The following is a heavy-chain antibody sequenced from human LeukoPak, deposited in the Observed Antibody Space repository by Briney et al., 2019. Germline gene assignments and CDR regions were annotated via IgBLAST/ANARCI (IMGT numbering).Heavy chain of an antibody. Sequence: ASVKVSCKASGYTFTGYYMHWVRQAPGQGLEWMGWINPNSGGTNYAQKLRGRLTMTRDTSISTAYMELSRLRSDDTAVYYCAIGERYCSGGSCYSGVSCWFDPWGQGTLVTVSS. V-gene: IGHV1-2*02. CDR3: AIGERYCSGGSCYSGVSCWFDP. J-gene: IGHJ5*02. CDR1: GYTFTGYY. CDR2: INPNSGGT. D-gene: IGHD2-15*01.